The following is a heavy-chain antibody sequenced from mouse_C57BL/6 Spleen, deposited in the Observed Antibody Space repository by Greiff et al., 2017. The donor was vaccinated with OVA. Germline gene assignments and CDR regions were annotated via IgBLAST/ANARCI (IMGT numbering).Heavy chain of an antibody. CDR2: IYPSDSET. CDR3: ARRGGYYSNPAGYFDV. J-gene: IGHJ1*03. CDR1: GYTFTSYW. Sequence: VQLQQPGAELVRPGSSVKLSCKASGYTFTSYWMDWVKQRPGQGLEWIGNIYPSDSETRYNQKFKDKATLTVDKSSSTAYMQLSSLTTEDSAIYYCARRGGYYSNPAGYFDVWGTGTTVTVSS. V-gene: IGHV1-61*01. D-gene: IGHD2-5*01.